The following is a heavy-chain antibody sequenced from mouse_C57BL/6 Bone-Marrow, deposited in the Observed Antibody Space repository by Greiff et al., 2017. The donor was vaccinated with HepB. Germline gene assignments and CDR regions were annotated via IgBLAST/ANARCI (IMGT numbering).Heavy chain of an antibody. CDR1: GFTFSSYA. CDR2: ISDGGSYT. D-gene: IGHD1-1*01. Sequence: EVQVVESGGGLVKPGGSLKLSCAASGFTFSSYAMSWVRQTPEKRLEWVATISDGGSYTYYPDNVKGRFTISRDNAKNNLYLQMNHLKSEDTAMYYCARAHYYGSSYGYFDVWGTGTTVTVSS. CDR3: ARAHYYGSSYGYFDV. J-gene: IGHJ1*03. V-gene: IGHV5-4*01.